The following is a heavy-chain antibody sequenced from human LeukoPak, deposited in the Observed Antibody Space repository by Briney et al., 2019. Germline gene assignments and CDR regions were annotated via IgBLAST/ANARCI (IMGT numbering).Heavy chain of an antibody. CDR3: ARDEVVYEFDY. D-gene: IGHD2-8*02. V-gene: IGHV1-8*01. J-gene: IGHJ4*02. CDR2: MNPNSGNT. Sequence: GASVKVSCKASGYTFTGHDINWVRQATGQGPEWMGWMNPNSGNTGYAQKLQGRVTMTTDTSTSTAYMELRSLRSDDTAVYYCARDEVVYEFDYWGQGTLVTVSS. CDR1: GYTFTGHD.